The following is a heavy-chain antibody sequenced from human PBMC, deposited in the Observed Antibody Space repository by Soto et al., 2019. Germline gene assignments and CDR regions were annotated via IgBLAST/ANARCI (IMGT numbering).Heavy chain of an antibody. CDR2: ISASNGNT. J-gene: IGHJ4*02. Sequence: VASVKVSCKASDYTFPSYGITWVRQAPGQGLEWMGWISASNGNTNYAQKLQGRVTVTTDTSTSTAYMELRSLTSDDTAVYYCARSAGLGSYPPFDYWGQGTLVTVSS. D-gene: IGHD3-10*01. CDR3: ARSAGLGSYPPFDY. V-gene: IGHV1-18*01. CDR1: DYTFPSYG.